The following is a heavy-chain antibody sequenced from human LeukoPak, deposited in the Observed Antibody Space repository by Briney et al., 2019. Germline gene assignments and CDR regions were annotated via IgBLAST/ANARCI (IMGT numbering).Heavy chain of an antibody. CDR3: ARGCSSTSCHDAFDI. Sequence: SETLSLTCSVSGGSISKYYWSWIRQPPGKGLEWLGYIYHSGSTNYNPSLNSRVTISVDTSKNQFSLKLSSVTAADTAVYYCARGCSSTSCHDAFDIWGQGTMVTVSS. CDR2: IYHSGST. CDR1: GGSISKYY. V-gene: IGHV4-59*01. J-gene: IGHJ3*02. D-gene: IGHD2-2*01.